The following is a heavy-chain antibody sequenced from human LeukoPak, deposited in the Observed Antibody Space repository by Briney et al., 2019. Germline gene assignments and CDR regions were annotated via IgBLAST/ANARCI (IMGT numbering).Heavy chain of an antibody. D-gene: IGHD1-26*01. V-gene: IGHV3-7*01. CDR2: IKQDGSEK. CDR3: ARDGQEWELLRYYYYGMDV. J-gene: IGHJ6*02. Sequence: PGGSLRLSCAASGITFSSYWMSWVRQAPGKGLEWVANIKQDGSEKYYVDSVKGRFTISRDNAKNSLYLQMNSLRAEDTAVYYCARDGQEWELLRYYYYGMDVWGQGTTVTVSS. CDR1: GITFSSYW.